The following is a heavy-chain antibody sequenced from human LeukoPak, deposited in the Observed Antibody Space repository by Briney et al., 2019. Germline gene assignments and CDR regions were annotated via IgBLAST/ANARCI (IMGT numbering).Heavy chain of an antibody. D-gene: IGHD6-6*01. CDR2: IYSGGST. CDR1: GGSFTTHY. CDR3: ARGIGLDYSSSSFASDI. V-gene: IGHV4-4*07. J-gene: IGHJ3*02. Sequence: SETLSLTCTVSGGSFTTHYWNWFRQPAGKGLEWIGRIYSGGSTNYKSSLKSRVIMSIDTSKRQLSLKLSSVTAADAAIYYCARGIGLDYSSSSFASDIWGPGTLVIVSS.